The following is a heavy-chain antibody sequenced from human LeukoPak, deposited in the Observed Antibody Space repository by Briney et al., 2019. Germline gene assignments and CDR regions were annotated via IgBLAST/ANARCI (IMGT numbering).Heavy chain of an antibody. CDR3: ARDESFAGDYPY. D-gene: IGHD4-17*01. V-gene: IGHV3-7*01. Sequence: GGSLRLSCAASGFTFSNYWMSWVRQAPGKELEWVANIKRDGNEKYYVDSVKGRFTISRDNAMNSLYLQMNSLRAEDTAVYYCARDESFAGDYPYWGQGTLVTVSS. CDR1: GFTFSNYW. J-gene: IGHJ4*02. CDR2: IKRDGNEK.